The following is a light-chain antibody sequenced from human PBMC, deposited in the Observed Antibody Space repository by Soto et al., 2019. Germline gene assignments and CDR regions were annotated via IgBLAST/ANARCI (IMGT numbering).Light chain of an antibody. CDR2: DVN. CDR1: SSDVGGYNF. V-gene: IGLV2-14*03. J-gene: IGLJ1*01. Sequence: QSALTQPASVSGSPGQSITISCTGTSSDVGGYNFVSWYQQHPGKAPKLMIYDVNNRPSGVSNRFSGSKSGNTASLTISGLQAEDEADYYCSSYTSSSTYVFGTGTKVNVL. CDR3: SSYTSSSTYV.